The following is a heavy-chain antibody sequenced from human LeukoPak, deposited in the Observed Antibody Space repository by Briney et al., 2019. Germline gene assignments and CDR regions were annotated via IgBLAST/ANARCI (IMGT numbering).Heavy chain of an antibody. D-gene: IGHD6-25*01. CDR2: IIPIFGTA. CDR3: ARDGDQSGYAINWFDP. CDR1: GGTFSSYA. V-gene: IGHV1-69*13. Sequence: SVKVSCKASGGTFSSYAISWVRQAPGQGLEWMGGIIPIFGTANYAQKFQGRVTITADESTSTAYMELSSPRSEDTAVYYCARDGDQSGYAINWFDPWGQGTLVTVSS. J-gene: IGHJ5*02.